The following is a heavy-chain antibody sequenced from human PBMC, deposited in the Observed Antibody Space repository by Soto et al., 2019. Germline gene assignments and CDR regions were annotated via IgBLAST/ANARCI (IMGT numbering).Heavy chain of an antibody. J-gene: IGHJ3*02. Sequence: PGGSLRLSCAASGFTFSTYSVNWVRQAPGKGLEWVSSISSSSSYIYYADPVRGRFTISRDNAKNSLFLQMSSLRAEDTAVYYCARGMGVGATAGAFDIWGQGTMVTVSS. V-gene: IGHV3-21*01. CDR2: ISSSSSYI. D-gene: IGHD1-26*01. CDR1: GFTFSTYS. CDR3: ARGMGVGATAGAFDI.